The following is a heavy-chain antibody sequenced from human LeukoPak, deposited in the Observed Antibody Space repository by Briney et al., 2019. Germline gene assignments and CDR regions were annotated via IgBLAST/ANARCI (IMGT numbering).Heavy chain of an antibody. J-gene: IGHJ4*02. CDR2: IIPIFGTA. Sequence: SVKVSCKASGGTFISYAISWVRQAPGQGLEWMGGIIPIFGTANYAQKFQGRVTITADESTSTAYMELSSLRSEDTAVYYCASYVDTANYFDYWGQGTLVTVSS. CDR3: ASYVDTANYFDY. CDR1: GGTFISYA. V-gene: IGHV1-69*13. D-gene: IGHD5-18*01.